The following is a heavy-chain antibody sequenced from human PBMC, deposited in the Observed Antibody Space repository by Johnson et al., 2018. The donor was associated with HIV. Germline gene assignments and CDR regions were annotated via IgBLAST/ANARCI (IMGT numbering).Heavy chain of an antibody. D-gene: IGHD1-26*01. CDR1: GFTFSSYA. CDR2: ISYDGSYK. J-gene: IGHJ3*02. V-gene: IGHV3-30*03. Sequence: QVQLVESGGGVVQPGRSLRLSCAASGFTFSSYAMHCVRQAPGKGLEWVAVISYDGSYKYYADSVKGRLTISRDNSKNTLYLQMSSLRAEDTALYYCARVRERWELLLSDGSDIWGQGTMVTLSS. CDR3: ARVRERWELLLSDGSDI.